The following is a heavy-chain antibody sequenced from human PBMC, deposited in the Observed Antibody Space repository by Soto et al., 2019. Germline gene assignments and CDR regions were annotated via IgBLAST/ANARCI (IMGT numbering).Heavy chain of an antibody. Sequence: QVQLVQSGAEVKKPGSSVKVSCKASGGTFSSYTISWVRQAPGQGLEWMGRIIPILGIANYAQKFQGRVTITADKSTSTAYMELSSLRSEDTAVYYCVRGGTISSGWSYWGQGTLVTVSS. CDR3: VRGGTISSGWSY. CDR1: GGTFSSYT. J-gene: IGHJ4*02. D-gene: IGHD6-19*01. CDR2: IIPILGIA. V-gene: IGHV1-69*02.